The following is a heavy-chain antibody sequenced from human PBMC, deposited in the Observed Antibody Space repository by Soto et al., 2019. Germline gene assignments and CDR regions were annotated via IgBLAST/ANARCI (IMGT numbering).Heavy chain of an antibody. Sequence: GGSLRLSCAASGFTFSLYSMIWVRQAPGKGLEWVAVISYDGSNKYYADSVRGRFTISRDNAKSSLNLQMDSLRDEDTAVYYCATDRYCSTTSCYTEKNYWGQGSLVTVSS. CDR2: ISYDGSNK. CDR1: GFTFSLYS. V-gene: IGHV3-30*03. J-gene: IGHJ4*02. CDR3: ATDRYCSTTSCYTEKNY. D-gene: IGHD2-2*02.